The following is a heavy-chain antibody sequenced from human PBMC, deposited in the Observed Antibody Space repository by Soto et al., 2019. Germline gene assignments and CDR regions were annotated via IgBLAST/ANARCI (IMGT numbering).Heavy chain of an antibody. CDR1: GGSISSGGYY. Sequence: PSETLSLTCTVPGGSISSGGYYWSWIRQHPGKGLEWIGYIYYSGSTYYNPSLKSRVTISVDTSKNQFSLKLSSVTAADTAVYYCARTPAGYYYGSGSPPYYYGMDVWGQRTTVTVSS. V-gene: IGHV4-31*03. CDR3: ARTPAGYYYGSGSPPYYYGMDV. D-gene: IGHD3-10*01. J-gene: IGHJ6*02. CDR2: IYYSGST.